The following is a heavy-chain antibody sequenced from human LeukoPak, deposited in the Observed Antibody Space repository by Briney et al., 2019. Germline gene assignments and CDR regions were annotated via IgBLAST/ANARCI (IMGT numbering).Heavy chain of an antibody. D-gene: IGHD3-3*01. CDR2: ISSTASTK. CDR1: EFTFSDYY. CDR3: ARAGVDTSGYYYQGFDY. Sequence: GGSLRLSCAASEFTFSDYYMSWIRQAPGKGLAWVSYISSTASTKYYADSVKGRFTISRDNAKNSLYLQMNSLRAEDTGVYYCARAGVDTSGYYYQGFDYWGQGTLVTVSS. V-gene: IGHV3-11*04. J-gene: IGHJ4*02.